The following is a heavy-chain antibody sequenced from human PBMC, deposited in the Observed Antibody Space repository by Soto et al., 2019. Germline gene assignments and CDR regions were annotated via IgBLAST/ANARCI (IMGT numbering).Heavy chain of an antibody. CDR1: GYSFTNYG. V-gene: IGHV1-3*01. CDR3: ARDPWGGAVDAFDI. D-gene: IGHD3-10*01. J-gene: IGHJ3*02. CDR2: INGGNGNT. Sequence: QVQFVQSGAEVKKPGASVKVSCKASGYSFTNYGIHWVHQAPGQRLEWMGWINGGNGNTKYSQKFQGRVTIIRDTSASTAYMELSSLRSEDTAVYYCARDPWGGAVDAFDIWGQGTMVSVSS.